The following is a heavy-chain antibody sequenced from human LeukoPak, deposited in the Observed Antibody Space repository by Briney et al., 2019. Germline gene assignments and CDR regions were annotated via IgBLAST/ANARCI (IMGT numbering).Heavy chain of an antibody. CDR2: INHSGST. V-gene: IGHV4-34*01. D-gene: IGHD3-16*02. Sequence: SETLSLTCAVYGGSFSGYYWSWIRQPPGKGLEWIGEINHSGSTNYNPSLKSRVTISVDTSKNQFSLKLSSVTAADTAVYYCARQPLTFGGVIAHPFDYWGQGTLVTVSS. CDR1: GGSFSGYY. J-gene: IGHJ4*02. CDR3: ARQPLTFGGVIAHPFDY.